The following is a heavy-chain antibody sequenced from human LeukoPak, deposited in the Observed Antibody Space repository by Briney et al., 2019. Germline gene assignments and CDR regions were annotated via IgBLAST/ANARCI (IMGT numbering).Heavy chain of an antibody. D-gene: IGHD5-12*01. Sequence: GESLKISCKGSGYSFTSYWISWVRQMPGKGLEWMGRIDPSDSYTNYSPSFQGHVTISADKSISTAYLQWSSLKASGTAMYYCASGYDDSYGMDVWGKGTTVTVSS. V-gene: IGHV5-10-1*01. CDR2: IDPSDSYT. CDR3: ASGYDDSYGMDV. J-gene: IGHJ6*04. CDR1: GYSFTSYW.